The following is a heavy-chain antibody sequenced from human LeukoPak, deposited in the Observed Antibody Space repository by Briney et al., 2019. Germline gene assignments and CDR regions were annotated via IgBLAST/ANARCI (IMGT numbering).Heavy chain of an antibody. CDR3: ARGRYSNWERYCYMDV. CDR2: INKSESS. V-gene: IGHV4-34*01. D-gene: IGHD4-11*01. J-gene: IGHJ6*03. Sequence: KPSETLSLTCAVYGGSLSAYYWSWIRQSPGKGLEWIGEINKSESSNYNPSLKSRVTISVDTSKNQVSLQLSSVTAADTAVYYCARGRYSNWERYCYMDVWGKGATVTVSS. CDR1: GGSLSAYY.